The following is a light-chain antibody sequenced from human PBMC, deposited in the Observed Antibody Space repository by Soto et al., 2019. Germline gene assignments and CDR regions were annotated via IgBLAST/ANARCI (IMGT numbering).Light chain of an antibody. J-gene: IGKJ1*01. V-gene: IGKV1-33*01. CDR1: QDISHY. CDR2: DAF. CDR3: QQYDSLPRT. Sequence: QMTQSPSSVSVYVVAIVTITGKASQDISHYLNWYQQKPGKAPKLLIYDAFNLETGVPSRFSGSGSGTDFTFNISSLQPEDIATYYCQQYDSLPRTVGQGTQV.